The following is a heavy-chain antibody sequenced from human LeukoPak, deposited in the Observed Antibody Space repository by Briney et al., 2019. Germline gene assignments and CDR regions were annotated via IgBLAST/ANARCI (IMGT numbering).Heavy chain of an antibody. CDR1: GFTFSSYS. CDR3: ARVRDSSAYLLRPAFDI. J-gene: IGHJ3*02. Sequence: PGGSLRLSCAASGFTFSSYSMNWVCQAPGKGLEWVSFISTSSSYIYYADSVKGRFTISRDNAKNSLYLQMNRLRAEDTAVYYCARVRDSSAYLLRPAFDIWGQGTMVPVSS. D-gene: IGHD3-22*01. CDR2: ISTSSSYI. V-gene: IGHV3-21*01.